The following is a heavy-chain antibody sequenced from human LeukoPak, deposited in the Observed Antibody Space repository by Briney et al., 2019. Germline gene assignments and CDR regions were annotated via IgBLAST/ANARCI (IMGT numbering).Heavy chain of an antibody. D-gene: IGHD2-2*02. Sequence: SETLSLTCTVSGGSISSYYWSWIRQPPGKGLEWIGYIYYSGSTNYNPSLKSRVTISVDTSKNQFSLKLSSVTAADTAVYYCARKVFCSSTSCYKRPYYFDYWGQGTLVTVSS. CDR3: ARKVFCSSTSCYKRPYYFDY. V-gene: IGHV4-59*12. J-gene: IGHJ4*02. CDR2: IYYSGST. CDR1: GGSISSYY.